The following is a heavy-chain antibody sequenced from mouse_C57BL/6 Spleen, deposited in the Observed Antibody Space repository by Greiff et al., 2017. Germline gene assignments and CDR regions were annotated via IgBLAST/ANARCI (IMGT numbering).Heavy chain of an antibody. CDR1: GYTFTSYW. Sequence: QVQLQQPGAELVRPGSSVKLSCKASGYTFTSYWMHWVKQRPIQGLEWIGNIDPSDSETHYNQKFKDKATLTVDKSSSTAYMQLSSLTSEDSAVYYCACMYYYGFYAMDYWGQGTSVTVSS. V-gene: IGHV1-52*01. J-gene: IGHJ4*01. D-gene: IGHD1-1*01. CDR3: ACMYYYGFYAMDY. CDR2: IDPSDSET.